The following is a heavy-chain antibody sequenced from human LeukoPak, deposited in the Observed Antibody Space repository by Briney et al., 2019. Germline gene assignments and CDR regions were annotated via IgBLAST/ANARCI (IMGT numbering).Heavy chain of an antibody. D-gene: IGHD6-13*01. CDR1: GGSFSGYY. CDR2: INHSGST. Sequence: SETLSLTCAVYGGSFSGYYWSWIRQPPGKGLEWIGEINHSGSTTHNPSLMNRVAISVDTSKNQFSLKLTSVTAADTAVYYCARDATIAAPLMSWGQGTLVIVSS. CDR3: ARDATIAAPLMS. J-gene: IGHJ4*02. V-gene: IGHV4-34*01.